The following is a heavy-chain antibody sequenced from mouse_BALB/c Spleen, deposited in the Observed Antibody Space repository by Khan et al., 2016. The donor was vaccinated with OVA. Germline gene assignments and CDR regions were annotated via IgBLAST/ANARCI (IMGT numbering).Heavy chain of an antibody. CDR3: AIRDYFDY. CDR2: ISTDSVNT. V-gene: IGHV1S137*01. J-gene: IGHJ2*01. Sequence: QVQLQQSGPELVRPGVSVKISCKGSGYTFTDYSMHWVKQSHAKSLEWIGVISTDSVNTNYNQKFKGKATLTVDKSSSTAYMEIARMTSEDSAIYYCAIRDYFDYWGQGTTLTVSS. CDR1: GYTFTDYS.